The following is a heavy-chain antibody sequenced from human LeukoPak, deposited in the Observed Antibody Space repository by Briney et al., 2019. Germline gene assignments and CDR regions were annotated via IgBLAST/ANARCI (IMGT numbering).Heavy chain of an antibody. CDR2: ISYDGSNK. CDR1: GFTFSSYG. D-gene: IGHD3-10*01. CDR3: ARGSGGFDY. Sequence: GGSLRLSCAASGFTFSSYGMHWVRQAPGKGLEWVAVISYDGSNKYYADSVMGRFTISRDNTKNTLYLQMNSLRAEDTAVYYCARGSGGFDYWGQGTLVTVSS. J-gene: IGHJ4*02. V-gene: IGHV3-30*03.